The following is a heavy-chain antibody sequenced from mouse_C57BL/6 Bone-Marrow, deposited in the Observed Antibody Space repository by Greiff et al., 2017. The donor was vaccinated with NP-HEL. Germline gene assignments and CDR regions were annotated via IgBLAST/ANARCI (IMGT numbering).Heavy chain of an antibody. CDR3: VRPYGNYGWFAY. J-gene: IGHJ3*01. CDR1: GFSFNTYA. Sequence: EVQLVESGGGLVQPKGSLILSCAASGFSFNTYAMNWVRQAPGKGLEWVARIRSKSNNYATYYADSVKDRFTISRDDSESMLYLQMNNLKTEDTAMYYCVRPYGNYGWFAYWGQGTLVTVSA. D-gene: IGHD2-1*01. V-gene: IGHV10-1*01. CDR2: IRSKSNNYAT.